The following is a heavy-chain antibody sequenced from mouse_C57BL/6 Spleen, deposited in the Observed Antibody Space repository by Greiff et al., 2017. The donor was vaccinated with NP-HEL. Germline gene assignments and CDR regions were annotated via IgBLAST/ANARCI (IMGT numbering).Heavy chain of an antibody. CDR2: ISSGGDYI. Sequence: EVKLMESGEGLVKPGGSLKLSCAASGFTFSSYAMSWVHQTPEKRLEWVAYISSGGDYIYYADTVKGRFTISRDNARNTLYLQMSSLTSEDTAMYCCTRDLGEGGYFDVWGKGTTLTVSS. V-gene: IGHV5-9-1*02. D-gene: IGHD3-3*01. CDR1: GFTFSSYA. J-gene: IGHJ2*01. CDR3: TRDLGEGGYFDV.